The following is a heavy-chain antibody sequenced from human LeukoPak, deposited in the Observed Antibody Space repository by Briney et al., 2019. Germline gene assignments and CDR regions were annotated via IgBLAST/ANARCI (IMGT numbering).Heavy chain of an antibody. CDR3: ARVRIAVFDY. J-gene: IGHJ4*02. D-gene: IGHD6-19*01. V-gene: IGHV4-61*02. CDR2: IYTSGST. Sequence: SETLSLTCTVSGGSISSGSYYWSWIRQPAGKGLEWIGRIYTSGSTNYNPSLKSRVTISVDKSKNQFSLKLSSVTAADTAVYYCARVRIAVFDYWGQGTLVTVSS. CDR1: GGSISSGSYY.